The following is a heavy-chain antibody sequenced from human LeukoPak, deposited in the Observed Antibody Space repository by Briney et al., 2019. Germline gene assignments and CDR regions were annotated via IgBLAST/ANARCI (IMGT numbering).Heavy chain of an antibody. J-gene: IGHJ4*02. Sequence: QPGRSPRLSCTPSGFAFGDYAMSWVRQAPGKGLEWVGFIRSKAFGSTTDYAASVKGRFTVSRDGSKSIAYLQMNSLTTDDTAVYYCTSDCRGASCYEEMDYWGQGTPFTASS. CDR2: IRSKAFGSTT. CDR3: TSDCRGASCYEEMDY. V-gene: IGHV3-49*04. D-gene: IGHD2-15*01. CDR1: GFAFGDYA.